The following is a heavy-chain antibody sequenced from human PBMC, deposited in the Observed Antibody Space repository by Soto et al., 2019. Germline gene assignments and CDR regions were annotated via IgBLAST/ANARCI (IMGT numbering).Heavy chain of an antibody. J-gene: IGHJ6*02. CDR3: ARAWGPYCSGGSCYPYYYYGMDV. Sequence: ASVKVSCKASGYTFTSYAMHWVRQAPGQRLEWMGWINAGNGNTKYSQKFQGRVTITGDTSASTAYMELSSLRSEDTAVYYCARAWGPYCSGGSCYPYYYYGMDVWGQGTTVTVSS. V-gene: IGHV1-3*01. D-gene: IGHD2-15*01. CDR2: INAGNGNT. CDR1: GYTFTSYA.